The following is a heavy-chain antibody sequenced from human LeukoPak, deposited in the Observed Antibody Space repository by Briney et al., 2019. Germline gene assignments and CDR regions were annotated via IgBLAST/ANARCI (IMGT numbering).Heavy chain of an antibody. CDR3: ARNNSGYWSVGSCYSFDY. V-gene: IGHV3-21*01. CDR1: GFTFSRYS. Sequence: GGSLRLSCAASGFTFSRYSMNWVRQAPGKWLEWVSSISSSSSYIYYADSVKGRFTISRDNAKNSLYLQMNSLRAEDTAVYYFARNNSGYWSVGSCYSFDYWGQGTLVTVSS. D-gene: IGHD2-15*01. CDR2: ISSSSSYI. J-gene: IGHJ4*02.